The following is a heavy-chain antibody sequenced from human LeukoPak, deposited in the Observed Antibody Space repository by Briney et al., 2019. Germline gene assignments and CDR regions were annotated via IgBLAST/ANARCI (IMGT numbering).Heavy chain of an antibody. Sequence: GASVKVSCEVSGYTLTELSMHWVRQAPGQGLEWMGGFNPEDGETFYAQKFQGRVTITADESTSTAYMELSSLRSEDTAVYYCARRLPGPDNWFDPWGQGTLVTVSS. CDR1: GYTLTELS. CDR3: ARRLPGPDNWFDP. D-gene: IGHD5-18*01. CDR2: FNPEDGET. J-gene: IGHJ5*02. V-gene: IGHV1-24*01.